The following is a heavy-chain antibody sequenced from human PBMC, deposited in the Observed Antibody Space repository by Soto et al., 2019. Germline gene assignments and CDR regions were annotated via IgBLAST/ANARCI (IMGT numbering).Heavy chain of an antibody. CDR1: GASVSSGY. J-gene: IGHJ5*02. CDR2: MYFGGSF. D-gene: IGHD3-22*01. V-gene: IGHV4-59*02. Sequence: PSETLSLTCTVSGASVSSGYWSWIRQPPGKGLEWIGFMYFGGSFNYNPSLTSRVTISVETSKNQFSMKMTSVTAADTAVYFCARTGKFYYYDMSGLPFDPWGPGVLVTVSS. CDR3: ARTGKFYYYDMSGLPFDP.